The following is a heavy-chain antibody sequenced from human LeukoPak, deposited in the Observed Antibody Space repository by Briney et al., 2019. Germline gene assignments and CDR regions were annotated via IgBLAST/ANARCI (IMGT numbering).Heavy chain of an antibody. CDR1: GGSISSSSYY. D-gene: IGHD3-9*01. J-gene: IGHJ3*02. CDR3: AREGYDILTGYDAFDI. CDR2: IYHSGST. Sequence: SETLSLTCTVSGGSISSSSYYWGWIRQPPGKGLEWIGSIYHSGSTYYNPSLKSRVTISVDTSKNQFSLKLSSVTAADTAVYYCAREGYDILTGYDAFDIWGQGTMVTVSS. V-gene: IGHV4-39*07.